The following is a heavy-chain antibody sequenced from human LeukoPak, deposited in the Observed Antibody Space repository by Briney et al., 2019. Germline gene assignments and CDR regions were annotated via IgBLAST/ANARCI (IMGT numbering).Heavy chain of an antibody. Sequence: GGSLRLSCAASGFTFSDYYMSWIRQAPGKGLEWVSYISSSSSYTDYADSVKGRFTISRDNAKNSLYLQMNSLRAEDTAVDYCARELIAAAGNDYWGQGTLVTVSS. V-gene: IGHV3-11*06. CDR1: GFTFSDYY. J-gene: IGHJ4*02. CDR2: ISSSSSYT. CDR3: ARELIAAAGNDY. D-gene: IGHD6-13*01.